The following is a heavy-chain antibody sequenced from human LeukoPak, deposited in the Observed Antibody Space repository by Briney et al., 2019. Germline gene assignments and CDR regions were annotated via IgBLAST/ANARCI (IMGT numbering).Heavy chain of an antibody. V-gene: IGHV7-4-1*02. Sequence: ASVKVSCKASGYTFTSYAMNWVRQAPGQGLEWMGWINTNTGNPTYAQGFTGRFVFSLDTSVSTAYLQISSLKAEDTAVYYCAAHMEPYYYYYMDVWGKGTTVTVSS. J-gene: IGHJ6*03. D-gene: IGHD1-26*01. CDR3: AAHMEPYYYYYMDV. CDR1: GYTFTSYA. CDR2: INTNTGNP.